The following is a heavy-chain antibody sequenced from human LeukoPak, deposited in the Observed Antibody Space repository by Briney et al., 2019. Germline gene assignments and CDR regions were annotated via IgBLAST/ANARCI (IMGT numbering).Heavy chain of an antibody. D-gene: IGHD4-17*01. Sequence: PSETLSLTCTVSGGSISSGGYYWSWIRQHPGKGLEWIGYIYYSGSTYYNPSLKSRVTISVDTSKNQFSLKLSSVTAADTAVYYCARFDYGLPGRYYWGQGTLVTVSS. CDR2: IYYSGST. V-gene: IGHV4-31*03. CDR3: ARFDYGLPGRYY. CDR1: GGSISSGGYY. J-gene: IGHJ4*02.